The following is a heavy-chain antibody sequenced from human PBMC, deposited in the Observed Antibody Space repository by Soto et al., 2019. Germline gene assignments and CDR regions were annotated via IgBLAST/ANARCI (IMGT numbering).Heavy chain of an antibody. CDR2: ISFDGSNQ. CDR3: AKDTSKYSNNWPAYYGLDV. CDR1: GFTFSSFG. D-gene: IGHD6-13*01. Sequence: QVQLVESGGGVVQPGSSLRLSCAASGFTFSSFGMHWVRQAPGKGLECVAFISFDGSNQYYVDSVRGRFIISRDNSKNTLSLQMNNLKAEDTAVYYCAKDTSKYSNNWPAYYGLDVWGQGTTVTVSS. V-gene: IGHV3-30*18. J-gene: IGHJ6*02.